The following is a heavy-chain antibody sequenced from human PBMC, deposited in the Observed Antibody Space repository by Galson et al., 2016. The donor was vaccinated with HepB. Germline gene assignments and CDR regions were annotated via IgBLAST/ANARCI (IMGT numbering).Heavy chain of an antibody. CDR1: GFTFGSFG. CDR2: ISYDGGNK. J-gene: IGHJ4*02. Sequence: SLRLSCAASGFTFGSFGMHWVRQPPGKGLEWLAVISYDGGNKNYGDSVKGRFTISRDNARNSVFLQMNSLRADDTAVYYCTRVAGAINFWGQGILVTVSP. D-gene: IGHD1-26*01. V-gene: IGHV3-30*03. CDR3: TRVAGAINF.